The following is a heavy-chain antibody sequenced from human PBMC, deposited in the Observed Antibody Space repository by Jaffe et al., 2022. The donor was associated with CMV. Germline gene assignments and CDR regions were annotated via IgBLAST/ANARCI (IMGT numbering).Heavy chain of an antibody. Sequence: EVQLVESGGGLVQPGGSLRLSCGVSGFTFSNYEINWVRQAPGKGLEWVSYISASGATTFYADSVKGRFTISRDNAKNSLYLQMNSLRAEDTAVYYCARQYCSTTDCYYNYFHMDVWDKGTTVTVSS. CDR2: ISASGATT. CDR1: GFTFSNYE. D-gene: IGHD2-2*01. V-gene: IGHV3-48*03. CDR3: ARQYCSTTDCYYNYFHMDV. J-gene: IGHJ6*03.